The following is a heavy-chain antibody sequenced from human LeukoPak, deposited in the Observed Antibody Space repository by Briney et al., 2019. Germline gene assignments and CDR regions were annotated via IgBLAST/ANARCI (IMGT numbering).Heavy chain of an antibody. D-gene: IGHD7-27*01. CDR3: ARSNWGIDAFDI. CDR2: IYYSGST. V-gene: IGHV4-59*08. CDR1: GGSISSYY. Sequence: SETLSLTCTVSGGSISSYYWSWIRQPPGKGLEWIGYIYYSGSTNYNPSLKSRVTISVDTSKNQFSLKLSSVTAADTAVYYCARSNWGIDAFDIWGQGTMVTVSS. J-gene: IGHJ3*02.